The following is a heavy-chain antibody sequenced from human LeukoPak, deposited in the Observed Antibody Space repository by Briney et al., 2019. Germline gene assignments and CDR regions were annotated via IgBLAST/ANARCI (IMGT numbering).Heavy chain of an antibody. Sequence: GRSLRLSCAASGFTFSSYAMHWVRQAPGKGLEWVAVISYDGSNKYYADSVKGRFTISRDNSKNTLYLQMNSLRAEDTAVYYCARGLHDFWSGYLDYWGQGTLVTVSS. D-gene: IGHD3-3*01. J-gene: IGHJ4*02. CDR2: ISYDGSNK. CDR3: ARGLHDFWSGYLDY. CDR1: GFTFSSYA. V-gene: IGHV3-30-3*01.